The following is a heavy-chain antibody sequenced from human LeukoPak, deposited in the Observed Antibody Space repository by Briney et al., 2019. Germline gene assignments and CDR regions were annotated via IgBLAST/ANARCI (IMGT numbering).Heavy chain of an antibody. D-gene: IGHD3-3*01. J-gene: IGHJ4*02. Sequence: GGSLRLSCAASGFTFSSYGMHWVRQAPGKGLEWVAAMSYDGSNKYYADSVKGRFTLSGDNSKNTLYLQMNSLRAEDRALYFCAKEGRSGYSYFDYWGQGTLVTVSS. CDR3: AKEGRSGYSYFDY. V-gene: IGHV3-30*18. CDR1: GFTFSSYG. CDR2: MSYDGSNK.